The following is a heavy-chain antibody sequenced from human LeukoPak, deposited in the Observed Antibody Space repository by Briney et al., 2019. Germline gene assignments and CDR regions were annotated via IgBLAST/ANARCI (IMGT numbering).Heavy chain of an antibody. V-gene: IGHV3-23*01. CDR3: AKAQAIFGHNWFDP. CDR1: GLTFDNYA. Sequence: GGSLRLSCAASGLTFDNYAMSWVRQPPGKGLEWVSAISGSGGSTYYADSVKGRFTISRDNSKNTLYLQMNSLRAEDTAVYYCAKAQAIFGHNWFDPWGQGTLVTVSS. J-gene: IGHJ5*02. D-gene: IGHD2/OR15-2a*01. CDR2: ISGSGGST.